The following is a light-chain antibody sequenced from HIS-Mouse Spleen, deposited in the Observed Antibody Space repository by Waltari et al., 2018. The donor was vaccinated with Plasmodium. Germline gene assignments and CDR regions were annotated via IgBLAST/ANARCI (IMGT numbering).Light chain of an antibody. CDR2: WAS. V-gene: IGKV4-1*01. J-gene: IGKJ4*01. Sequence: DIVMTQSPDSLAVSPGARATINCKSSQSVLYSSNNKNYLAWYQQKPGQPPKLLIYWASTWESGVPDRFSGSGSGTDFTLTISSLQAEDVAVYYCQQYYSTPLTFGGGTKVEIK. CDR3: QQYYSTPLT. CDR1: QSVLYSSNNKNY.